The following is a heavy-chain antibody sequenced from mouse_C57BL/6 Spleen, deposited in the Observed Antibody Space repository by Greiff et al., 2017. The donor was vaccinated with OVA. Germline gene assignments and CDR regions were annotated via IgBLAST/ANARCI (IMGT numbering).Heavy chain of an antibody. Sequence: QVQLQQPGAELVMPGASVKLSCKASGYTFTSYWLPWVKQRPGQGLEWIGELDPSDSYTNYNQKFKGKSTLTVDKSSSTAYMQLSSLTSEDSAVYYCARHYYGSSSHWYFDVWGTGTTVTVSS. CDR1: GYTFTSYW. D-gene: IGHD1-1*01. CDR2: LDPSDSYT. V-gene: IGHV1-69*01. J-gene: IGHJ1*03. CDR3: ARHYYGSSSHWYFDV.